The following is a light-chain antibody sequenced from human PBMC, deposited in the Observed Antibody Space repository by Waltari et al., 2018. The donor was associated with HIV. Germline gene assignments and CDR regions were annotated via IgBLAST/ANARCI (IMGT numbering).Light chain of an antibody. CDR1: QTISSSH. CDR3: HQYAGSPRT. V-gene: IGKV3-20*01. CDR2: DAS. Sequence: EIVLTQSPGTLSSSPGDRATLSCRASQTISSSHLAWYQQRPGQAPRVLIYDASKRATGISDRFSGSGSGTDFTLTISRLEPEDFALYYCHQYAGSPRTFGQGTKLEIK. J-gene: IGKJ2*01.